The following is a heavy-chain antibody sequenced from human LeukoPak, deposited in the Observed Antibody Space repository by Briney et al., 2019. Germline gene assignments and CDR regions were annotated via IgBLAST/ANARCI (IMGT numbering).Heavy chain of an antibody. V-gene: IGHV4-34*01. D-gene: IGHD6-6*01. Sequence: PSETLSLTCAVYGGSFSGYYWSWIRQPPGKGLEWIGEINHSGGTNYNPSLKSRVTISVDTSKNQFSLKLSSVTAADTAVYYCARQARIIAARSYYYGMDVWGQGTTVTVSS. CDR2: INHSGGT. CDR1: GGSFSGYY. J-gene: IGHJ6*02. CDR3: ARQARIIAARSYYYGMDV.